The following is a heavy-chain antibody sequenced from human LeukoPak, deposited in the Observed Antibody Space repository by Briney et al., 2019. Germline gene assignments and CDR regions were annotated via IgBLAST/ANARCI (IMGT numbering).Heavy chain of an antibody. Sequence: GGSLRLSCEAAGFTFSSYGMHWVRQAPGKVLEWVAFIWYDGSDKYYADSVKGRFSISRDNSKNTLYLQMNSLRAEDTAVYYCARELPPVVTFYFDSWGQGTLVTVSS. CDR1: GFTFSSYG. V-gene: IGHV3-33*01. CDR2: IWYDGSDK. CDR3: ARELPPVVTFYFDS. D-gene: IGHD3-22*01. J-gene: IGHJ4*02.